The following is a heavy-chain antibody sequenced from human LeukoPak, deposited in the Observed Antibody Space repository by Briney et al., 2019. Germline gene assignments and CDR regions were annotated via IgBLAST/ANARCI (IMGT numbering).Heavy chain of an antibody. D-gene: IGHD2-8*01. V-gene: IGHV3-30*03. CDR1: GFTFSSYG. Sequence: PGGSLRLSCAASGFTFSSYGMHWVRQAPVKGLEWVAVISYDGSNKYYADSVKGRFTIFRDNSKNTLYLQMNSLRAEDTAVYYCARAEVYGPFDYWGQGTLVTVSS. J-gene: IGHJ4*02. CDR3: ARAEVYGPFDY. CDR2: ISYDGSNK.